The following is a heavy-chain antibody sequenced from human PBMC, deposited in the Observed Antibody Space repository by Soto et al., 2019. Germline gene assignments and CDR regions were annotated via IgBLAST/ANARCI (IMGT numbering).Heavy chain of an antibody. D-gene: IGHD3-10*01. V-gene: IGHV3-33*01. CDR1: GFTFSSYG. Sequence: QVQLVESGGGVVQPGRSLRLSCAASGFTFSSYGMHWVRQAPGKGLEWVAVIWYDGSNKYYADSVKGRFTISRDNSKNTLYLQMNSLSAEDTAVYYCARETGARGTMVRGVNLWGQGTLVTVSS. CDR2: IWYDGSNK. J-gene: IGHJ5*02. CDR3: ARETGARGTMVRGVNL.